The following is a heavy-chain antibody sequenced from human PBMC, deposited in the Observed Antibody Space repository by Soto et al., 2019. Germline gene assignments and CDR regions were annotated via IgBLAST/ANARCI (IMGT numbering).Heavy chain of an antibody. CDR2: IYHSGGT. CDR3: ARGLYSSSWSGYYYYYGMDV. CDR1: GYSISSGYY. D-gene: IGHD6-13*01. J-gene: IGHJ6*02. Sequence: SETLSLTCAVSGYSISSGYYWGWIRQPPGEGLEWIGSIYHSGGTYYNPSLKSRATISVDTSKNQFSLKLSSVTAADTAVYYCARGLYSSSWSGYYYYYGMDVWGQGTTVTVSS. V-gene: IGHV4-38-2*01.